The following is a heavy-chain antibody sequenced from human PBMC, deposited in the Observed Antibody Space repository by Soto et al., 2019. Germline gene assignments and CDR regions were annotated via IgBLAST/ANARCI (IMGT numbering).Heavy chain of an antibody. CDR1: GYSFTSNR. CDR3: ARLGGDSSGFDAFDI. Sequence: KISCKGYGYSFTSNRISWVRQMPGKGLEWMGRIDPSDSYTNYSPSFQGHVTISADKPISTAYLQWSSLKASDTAMYYCARLGGDSSGFDAFDIWGQGTMVTVSS. D-gene: IGHD3-22*01. V-gene: IGHV5-10-1*01. CDR2: IDPSDSYT. J-gene: IGHJ3*02.